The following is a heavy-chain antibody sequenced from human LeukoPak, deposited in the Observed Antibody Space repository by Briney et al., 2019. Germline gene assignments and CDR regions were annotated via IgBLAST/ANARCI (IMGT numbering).Heavy chain of an antibody. V-gene: IGHV4-39*07. CDR1: GGSISSSSYY. CDR2: IYYSGST. D-gene: IGHD2-21*01. CDR3: ARTGPVIYFDY. Sequence: SETLSLTCTVSGGSISSSSYYWGWIRQPPGKGLEWIGSIYYSGSTNYNPSLKSRVTISVDTSKNQFSLKLSSVTAADTAVYYCARTGPVIYFDYWGQGTLVTVSS. J-gene: IGHJ4*02.